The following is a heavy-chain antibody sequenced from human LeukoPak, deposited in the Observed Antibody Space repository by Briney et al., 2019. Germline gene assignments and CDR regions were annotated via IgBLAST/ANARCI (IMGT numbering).Heavy chain of an antibody. CDR2: IYYSGST. D-gene: IGHD2-2*01. CDR3: ARGAGYCSSTSCLENNWFDP. J-gene: IGHJ5*02. Sequence: SETLSLTCTVSGDSISSGGYYWSWIRQHPGKGLEWIGYIYYSGSTYYNPSLKSRVTISVDTSKNQFSLKLSSVTAADTAVYYCARGAGYCSSTSCLENNWFDPWGQGTLVTVSS. CDR1: GDSISSGGYY. V-gene: IGHV4-31*03.